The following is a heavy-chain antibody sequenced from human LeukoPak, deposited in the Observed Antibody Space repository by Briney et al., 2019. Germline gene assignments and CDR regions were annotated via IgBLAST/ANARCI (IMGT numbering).Heavy chain of an antibody. V-gene: IGHV1-69*05. D-gene: IGHD4-23*01. J-gene: IGHJ4*02. CDR3: ARVGDYGGNPDY. Sequence: ASVKVSCKASGGAFSSYAISWVRQAPGQGLEWMGGIIPIFGTANYAQKFQGRVTMTRDTSTSTVYMELSSLRSEDTAVYYCARVGDYGGNPDYWGQGTLVTVSS. CDR1: GGAFSSYA. CDR2: IIPIFGTA.